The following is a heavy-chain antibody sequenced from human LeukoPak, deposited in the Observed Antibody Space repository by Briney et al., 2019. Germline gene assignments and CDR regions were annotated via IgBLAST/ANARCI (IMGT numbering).Heavy chain of an antibody. Sequence: GGSLRLSCAASGFTFSSYEMNWVRQAPGKGLEWVSYISSSGSTIYYADSVKGRFTISRDNAKNSLYLQMNSLRAEDTAVYYCVRSVYNWNDVDYWGQGTLVTVSS. CDR3: VRSVYNWNDVDY. D-gene: IGHD1-20*01. CDR1: GFTFSSYE. V-gene: IGHV3-48*03. J-gene: IGHJ4*02. CDR2: ISSSGSTI.